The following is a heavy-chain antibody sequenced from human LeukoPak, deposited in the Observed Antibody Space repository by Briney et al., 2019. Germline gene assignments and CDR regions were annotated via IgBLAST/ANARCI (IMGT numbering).Heavy chain of an antibody. Sequence: PSETLSRTCAVYSGSFSGYYWSWIRQPPGKGLEWIGEIYHSGSTNYNPSLKSRVTISVDTSKNQFSLKLNSVTAADTAVYYCARGFATMVRGVVLDFWGQGTLVTVSS. CDR3: ARGFATMVRGVVLDF. D-gene: IGHD3-10*01. V-gene: IGHV4-34*01. CDR2: IYHSGST. CDR1: SGSFSGYY. J-gene: IGHJ4*02.